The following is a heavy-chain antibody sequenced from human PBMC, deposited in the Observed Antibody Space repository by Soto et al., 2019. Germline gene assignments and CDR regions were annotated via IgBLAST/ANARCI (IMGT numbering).Heavy chain of an antibody. J-gene: IGHJ6*02. Sequence: PGGSLRLSCAASGFTFSSYWMSWVRQAPGKGLEWVANIKQDGSEKYYVDSVKGRFTISRDNAKNSLYLQMNSLRAEDTAVYYCARGMGWFGELGMDVWGQGTTVTVSS. D-gene: IGHD3-10*01. CDR3: ARGMGWFGELGMDV. CDR1: GFTFSSYW. V-gene: IGHV3-7*01. CDR2: IKQDGSEK.